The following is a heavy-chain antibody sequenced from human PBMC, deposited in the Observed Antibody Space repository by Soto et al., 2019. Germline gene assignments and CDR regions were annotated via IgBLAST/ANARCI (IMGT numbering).Heavy chain of an antibody. J-gene: IGHJ6*03. Sequence: QVQLQQWGAGLLKPSETLSLTCAVYGGSFSGYYWSWIHQPPGKGLEWIGEINHSGSTNYNPSPKSRLTISVHTSTYHFSLKRSSVTAADTAVYYCTRATYYYCYMDVCGKGTTVTVSS. CDR1: GGSFSGYY. CDR2: INHSGST. CDR3: TRATYYYCYMDV. V-gene: IGHV4-34*01.